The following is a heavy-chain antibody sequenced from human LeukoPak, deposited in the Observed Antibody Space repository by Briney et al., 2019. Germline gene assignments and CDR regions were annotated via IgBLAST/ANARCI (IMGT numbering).Heavy chain of an antibody. CDR2: ISDTGNT. J-gene: IGHJ4*02. CDR3: AKAPVTTCRGAFCYPFDY. V-gene: IGHV3-23*01. CDR1: GFTLSSYA. D-gene: IGHD2-15*01. Sequence: GGSLRLSCAASGFTLSSYAMSWVRQAPGKGLEWVSAISDTGNTYHADSVRGRFTISRDSSKNTLFLQMNRLRPEGAAVYYCAKAPVTTCRGAFCYPFDYWGLGTLVTVSS.